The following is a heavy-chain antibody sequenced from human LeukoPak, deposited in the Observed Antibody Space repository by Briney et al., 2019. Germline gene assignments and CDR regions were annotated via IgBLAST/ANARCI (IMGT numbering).Heavy chain of an antibody. D-gene: IGHD3-10*01. V-gene: IGHV3-21*01. J-gene: IGHJ4*02. CDR3: VKEQGSGSYRTADY. CDR1: GFTFSSYS. Sequence: KTGGSLRLSCAASGFTFSSYSMNWVRQAPGKGLEWVSSISSSSSYIYYADSVKGRFTISRDNSKNTLYLQMNSLGAEDTAVYYCVKEQGSGSYRTADYWGQGTLVTVSS. CDR2: ISSSSSYI.